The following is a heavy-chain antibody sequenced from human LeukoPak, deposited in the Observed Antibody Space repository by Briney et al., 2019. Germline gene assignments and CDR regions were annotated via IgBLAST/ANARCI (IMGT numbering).Heavy chain of an antibody. D-gene: IGHD3-22*01. Sequence: PGGSLRLSCAASGFTFNTYGMSWVRQAPGKGLEWVSGISGSGGATYYADSVKGRFTISRDDPHNTLYLQMNSLRAEDTAVYYCAKMGLDYYASSGYYGYFDYWGQGTLVTVSS. CDR1: GFTFNTYG. V-gene: IGHV3-23*01. CDR3: AKMGLDYYASSGYYGYFDY. J-gene: IGHJ4*02. CDR2: ISGSGGAT.